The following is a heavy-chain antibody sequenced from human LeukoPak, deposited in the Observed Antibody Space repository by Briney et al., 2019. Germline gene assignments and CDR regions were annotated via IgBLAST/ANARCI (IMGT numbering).Heavy chain of an antibody. CDR2: IYYSGGT. CDR1: GGSISSYY. D-gene: IGHD5-18*01. Sequence: SETLSLTCTVSGGSISSYYGSWIRQPPGKGLEWIGYIYYSGGTNYNPSLKSRVTISVDTSKNQFSLKLSSETAADTAVYYCARAVDTAMVYWGQGTLVTVSS. CDR3: ARAVDTAMVY. J-gene: IGHJ4*02. V-gene: IGHV4-59*01.